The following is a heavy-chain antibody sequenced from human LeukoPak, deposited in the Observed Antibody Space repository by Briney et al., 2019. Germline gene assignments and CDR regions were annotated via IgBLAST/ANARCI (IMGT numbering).Heavy chain of an antibody. D-gene: IGHD2-15*01. CDR1: GFTFSDYY. V-gene: IGHV3-11*04. J-gene: IGHJ4*02. CDR2: ISRSGTTI. Sequence: GGSLRLSCAASGFTFSDYYMSWIRQAPGKGLEWVSYISRSGTTIYYADSVKGRFTISRDNAKNSLFLQMNSLRAEDTAVYYCARGPAGYCSGGSCYKEWGQGTLVTVSS. CDR3: ARGPAGYCSGGSCYKE.